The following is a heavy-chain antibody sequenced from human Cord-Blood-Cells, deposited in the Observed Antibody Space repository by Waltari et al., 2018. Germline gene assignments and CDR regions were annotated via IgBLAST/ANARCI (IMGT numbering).Heavy chain of an antibody. Sequence: EVQLLESGGGLVQPGGSLSLSCAASGFTFSSYAMSSVRQAPGKGLGWVAAISGSGGSTYYAESVKGRFTISRDNSKNTLYLQMNSLRAEDTAVYYCAKDLDDYGDYYYYGMDVWGQGTTVTVSS. J-gene: IGHJ6*02. D-gene: IGHD4-17*01. CDR1: GFTFSSYA. V-gene: IGHV3-23*01. CDR3: AKDLDDYGDYYYYGMDV. CDR2: ISGSGGST.